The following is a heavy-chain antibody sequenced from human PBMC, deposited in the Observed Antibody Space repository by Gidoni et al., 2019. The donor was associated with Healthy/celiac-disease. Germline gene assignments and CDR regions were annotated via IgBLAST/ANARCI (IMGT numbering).Heavy chain of an antibody. CDR3: ARGSVVPAATSRYFDL. CDR1: GGSFSGYY. CDR2: INHSGST. D-gene: IGHD2-2*01. Sequence: QVQLQQWGAGLLKPSETLSLTCAVYGGSFSGYYWSWIRQPPGKGLEWIGEINHSGSTNYNPSLKSRVTISVDTSKNQFSLKLSSVTAADTAVYYCARGSVVPAATSRYFDLWGRGTLVTVSS. J-gene: IGHJ2*01. V-gene: IGHV4-34*01.